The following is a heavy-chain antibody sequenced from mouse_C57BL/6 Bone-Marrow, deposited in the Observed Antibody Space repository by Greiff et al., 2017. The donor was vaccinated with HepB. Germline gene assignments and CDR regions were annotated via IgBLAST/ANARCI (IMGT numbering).Heavy chain of an antibody. J-gene: IGHJ3*01. Sequence: QVQLQQSGAELVKPGASVKLSCKASGYTFTSYWMHWVKQRPGQGLEWIGMIHPNSGSTNYNEKFKSKATLTVDKSSSTAYMQLSSLTSEDSAVYYCASTWARQAWFAYWGQGTLVTVSA. CDR1: GYTFTSYW. CDR2: IHPNSGST. V-gene: IGHV1-64*01. CDR3: ASTWARQAWFAY.